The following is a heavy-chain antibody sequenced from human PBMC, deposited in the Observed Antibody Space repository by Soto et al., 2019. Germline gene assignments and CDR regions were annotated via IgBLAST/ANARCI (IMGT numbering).Heavy chain of an antibody. D-gene: IGHD2-15*01. J-gene: IGHJ3*02. Sequence: EVQLAESGGGLIQPGGSLRLSCAASGFTVSSTYMSWVRQAPGKGLECVSIFYSGGSTYYAESVKGRFTISRDISKNTLYLQMNSLRAEDTAVYYCARGGWDAFDIWGQGTMVTVSS. CDR3: ARGGWDAFDI. V-gene: IGHV3-53*01. CDR1: GFTVSSTY. CDR2: FYSGGST.